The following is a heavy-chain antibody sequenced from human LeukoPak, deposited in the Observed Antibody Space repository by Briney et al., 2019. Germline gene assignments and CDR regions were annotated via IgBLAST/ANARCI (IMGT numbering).Heavy chain of an antibody. J-gene: IGHJ4*02. CDR1: GFTFDDYA. D-gene: IGHD3-22*01. V-gene: IGHV3-43*02. CDR2: ISGDGGST. Sequence: PGGSLRLSCAASGFTFDDYAMHWVRQAPGKGLEWVSLISGDGGSTYYADSVKGRFTISRDNSKNSLYLQMNSLRTEDTALYYCAKDIGYDSSGYCRPGVGYWGQGTLVTVSS. CDR3: AKDIGYDSSGYCRPGVGY.